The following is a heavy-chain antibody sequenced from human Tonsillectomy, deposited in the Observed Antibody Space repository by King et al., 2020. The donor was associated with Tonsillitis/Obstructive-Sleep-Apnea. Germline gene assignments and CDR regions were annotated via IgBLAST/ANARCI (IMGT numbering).Heavy chain of an antibody. CDR3: ARAEYYYGSVAPDY. CDR1: GGSISSSSYY. V-gene: IGHV4-39*01. J-gene: IGHJ4*02. CDR2: IYYSGST. Sequence: QLQESGPGLVKPSETLSLTCTVSGGSISSSSYYWGWIRQPPGQGLEWIGSIYYSGSTYYNPSLKSRVTISVDTSKNQFSLKLSSVTAADTAVYYCARAEYYYGSVAPDYWGQGTLVTVSS. D-gene: IGHD3-10*01.